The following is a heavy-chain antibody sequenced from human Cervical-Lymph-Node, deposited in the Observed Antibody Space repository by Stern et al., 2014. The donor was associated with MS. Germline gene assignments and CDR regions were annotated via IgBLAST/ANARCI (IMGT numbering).Heavy chain of an antibody. CDR1: GFTFSSYG. J-gene: IGHJ4*02. CDR2: IWYDGSNK. Sequence: VQLLESGGGVVQPGRSLRLSCAASGFTFSSYGMHWVRQAPGKGLEWVAVIWYDGSNKYYADSVKGRFTISRDNSKNTLYLQMNGLRAEDTAIYYCARDQSFHFGYWGQGTLVTVSS. D-gene: IGHD1-26*01. V-gene: IGHV3-33*01. CDR3: ARDQSFHFGY.